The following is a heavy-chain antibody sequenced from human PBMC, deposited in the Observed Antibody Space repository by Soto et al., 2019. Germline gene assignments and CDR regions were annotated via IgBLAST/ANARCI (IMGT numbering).Heavy chain of an antibody. CDR3: ARDAPPDDY. J-gene: IGHJ4*02. CDR1: GFTFSSYS. V-gene: IGHV3-48*01. CDR2: ISSSSSTI. Sequence: GGSLRLSCAASGFTFSSYSMNWVRQAPGKGLEWVSYISSSSSTIYYADSVKGRFTISRDNAKNSLYLQMNSLRAEDTAVYYCARDAPPDDYWGQGTLVTVFS.